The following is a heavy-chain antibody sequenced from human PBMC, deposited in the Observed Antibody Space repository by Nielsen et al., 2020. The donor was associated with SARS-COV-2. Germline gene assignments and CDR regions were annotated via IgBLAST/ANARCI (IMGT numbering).Heavy chain of an antibody. J-gene: IGHJ4*02. V-gene: IGHV3-30*04. CDR3: ARTRLARSTGCYDY. D-gene: IGHD2-2*01. Sequence: GESLKISCAASGFTFSGYDMHWVRQAPGKGLEWVAVISYDGSNKYYADSVKGRFTISRDNSKNTLYLQMNSLRAEDTAVYYCARTRLARSTGCYDYWGQGTLVTVSS. CDR2: ISYDGSNK. CDR1: GFTFSGYD.